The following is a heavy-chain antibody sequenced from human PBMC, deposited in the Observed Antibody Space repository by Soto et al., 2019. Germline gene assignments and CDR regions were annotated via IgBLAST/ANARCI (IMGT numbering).Heavy chain of an antibody. Sequence: QLLESGGGLVQPGGSRKFPWAAFEFRFINNALTWARQPPGKGLEWVSAISRSGDSTFYADSVRGRFTISRDDSKNTLYLQMNSLRAEETAVYYCARIVGATALDYWGQGNLVTVSS. V-gene: IGHV3-23*01. J-gene: IGHJ4*02. D-gene: IGHD1-26*01. CDR2: ISRSGDST. CDR1: EFRFINNA. CDR3: ARIVGATALDY.